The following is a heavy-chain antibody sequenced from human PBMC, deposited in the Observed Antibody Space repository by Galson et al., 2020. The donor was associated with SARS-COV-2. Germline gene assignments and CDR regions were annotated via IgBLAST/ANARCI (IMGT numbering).Heavy chain of an antibody. J-gene: IGHJ6*02. CDR1: GYTFTSYD. CDR2: MNPNSGNT. V-gene: IGHV1-8*01. Sequence: ASVKVSCKASGYTFTSYDINWVRQATGQGLEWMGWMNPNSGNTGYAQKFQGRVTMTRNTSISTAYMELSSLRSEDTAVYYCARVGRYYDYVWGSYRHSFMDVWGQGTTVTVSS. D-gene: IGHD3-16*02. CDR3: ARVGRYYDYVWGSYRHSFMDV.